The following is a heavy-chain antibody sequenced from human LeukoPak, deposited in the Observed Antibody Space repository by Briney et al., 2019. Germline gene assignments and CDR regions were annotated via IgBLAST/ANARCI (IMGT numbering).Heavy chain of an antibody. CDR2: INPNSGGT. CDR3: ARDAFIAATHGWSDY. J-gene: IGHJ4*02. D-gene: IGHD6-6*01. Sequence: ASVTVSCKASGYTFTGYYMHWVRQAPGQGLEWMGWINPNSGGTNYAQKFQGRVTMTRDTSISTAYMELGRLRSDDTAVYYCARDAFIAATHGWSDYWGQGTLVTVSS. V-gene: IGHV1-2*02. CDR1: GYTFTGYY.